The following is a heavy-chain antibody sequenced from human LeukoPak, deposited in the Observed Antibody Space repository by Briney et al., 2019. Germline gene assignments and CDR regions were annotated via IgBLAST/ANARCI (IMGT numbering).Heavy chain of an antibody. CDR1: GGSISSNY. V-gene: IGHV4-59*12. CDR3: ARGSELPFDY. Sequence: SETLSLTCTVSGGSISSNYWSWIRQPPGKGLEWIGYVYYSGSTTYNPSLKSRVTISVDTSKNQFSLKLSSVTAADTAVYYCARGSELPFDYWGQGTLVTVSS. D-gene: IGHD1-26*01. J-gene: IGHJ4*02. CDR2: VYYSGST.